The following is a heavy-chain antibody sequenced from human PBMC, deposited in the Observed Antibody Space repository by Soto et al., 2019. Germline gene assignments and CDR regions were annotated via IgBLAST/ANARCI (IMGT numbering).Heavy chain of an antibody. CDR1: GGSFSGYY. CDR2: INHSGST. Sequence: QVQLQQWGAGLLKPSETLSLTCAVYGGSFSGYYWTWIRQPPGTGLEWIGEINHSGSTNYNPSLKSRVTRAVDTSKNQFSLKLTSVTAADTAVYYCARDKITCLFDYWGQGTLVTVSS. CDR3: ARDKITCLFDY. V-gene: IGHV4-34*01. D-gene: IGHD3-10*01. J-gene: IGHJ4*02.